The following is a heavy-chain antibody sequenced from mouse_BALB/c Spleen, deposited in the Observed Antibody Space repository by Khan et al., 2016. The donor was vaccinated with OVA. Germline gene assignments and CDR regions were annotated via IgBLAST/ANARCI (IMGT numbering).Heavy chain of an antibody. Sequence: QVQLKQSGPGLAAPSQSLSITCTISGFSLTNYGVHWVRQPPGKGLEWLVVIWSDGSTNYNSVLKSRLTITKDNSQSQVFLKMNSLQTDDTAIYFCARQPYYHYNSMDYWGQGNSGTGSS. V-gene: IGHV2-6-1*01. D-gene: IGHD2-10*01. CDR2: IWSDGST. CDR1: GFSLTNYG. CDR3: ARQPYYHYNSMDY. J-gene: IGHJ4*01.